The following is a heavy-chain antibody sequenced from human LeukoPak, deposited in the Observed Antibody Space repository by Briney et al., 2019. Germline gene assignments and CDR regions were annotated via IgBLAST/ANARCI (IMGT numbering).Heavy chain of an antibody. D-gene: IGHD5-12*01. CDR1: RFTFSSYS. CDR3: ARDVRWLRFVFDY. J-gene: IGHJ4*02. V-gene: IGHV3-48*02. Sequence: GGSLRLSCAASRFTFSSYSMNWVRQAPGKGLECVSYISSSSGTIYYADSVKGRFTISRDNAKNSLYLQMNSLRDEDTAVYYCARDVRWLRFVFDYWGQGTLVTVSS. CDR2: ISSSSGTI.